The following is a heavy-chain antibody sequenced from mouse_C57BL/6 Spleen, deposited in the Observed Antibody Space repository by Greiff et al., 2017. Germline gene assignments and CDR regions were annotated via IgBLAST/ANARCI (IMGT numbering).Heavy chain of an antibody. CDR3: ARDYYGSSLWFAY. CDR1: GYTFTSYW. J-gene: IGHJ3*01. D-gene: IGHD1-1*01. CDR2: IHPNSGST. Sequence: QVQLQQSGAELVKPGASVKLSCKASGYTFTSYWMHWVKQRPGQGLEWIGMIHPNSGSTNYNEKFKSKATLTVDKSSSTAYMQLSSLTSEDSAVYYCARDYYGSSLWFAYWGQGTLVTVSA. V-gene: IGHV1-64*01.